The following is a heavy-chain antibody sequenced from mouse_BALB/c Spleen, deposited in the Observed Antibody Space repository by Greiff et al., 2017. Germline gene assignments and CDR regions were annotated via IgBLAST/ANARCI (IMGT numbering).Heavy chain of an antibody. D-gene: IGHD4-1*01. V-gene: IGHV2-2*02. J-gene: IGHJ3*01. CDR2: IWSGGST. CDR1: GFSLTSYG. CDR3: ARNGKTGFAY. Sequence: VQLVESGPGLVQPSQSLSITCTVSGFSLTSYGVHWVRQSPGKGLEWLGVIWSGGSTDYNAAFISRLSISKDNSKSQVFFKMNSLQANDTAIYYCARNGKTGFAYWGQGTLVTVSA.